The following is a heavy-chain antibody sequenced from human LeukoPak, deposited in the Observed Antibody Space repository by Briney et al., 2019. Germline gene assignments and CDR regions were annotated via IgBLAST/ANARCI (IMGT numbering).Heavy chain of an antibody. CDR1: RFTFSSYS. J-gene: IGHJ4*02. V-gene: IGHV3-30-3*01. Sequence: GGSLRLSCAASRFTFSSYSMHWVRQAPGKGLEWMAVVSSDGIIKYYADSVRGRFTISRDNSKNTLYLQMNSLRAEDTAVYYCATLIDYWGQGKLVIVSS. CDR3: ATLIDY. CDR2: VSSDGIIK.